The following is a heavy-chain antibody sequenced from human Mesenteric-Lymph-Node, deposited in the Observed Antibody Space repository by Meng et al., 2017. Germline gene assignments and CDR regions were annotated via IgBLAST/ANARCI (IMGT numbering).Heavy chain of an antibody. CDR2: VYHRGDT. Sequence: HVRVQESGRGLVMPSGTLSLTCTVSGDSISSDIWWSWVRQPPGKGLEWIGEVYHRGDTNYNPSLKSRVVISVDRSKNQFSLNLSSVTAADTAVYYCGRDQGRQLINHWGQGTLVTVSS. J-gene: IGHJ4*02. V-gene: IGHV4-4*02. CDR1: GDSISSDIW. CDR3: GRDQGRQLINH. D-gene: IGHD1-1*01.